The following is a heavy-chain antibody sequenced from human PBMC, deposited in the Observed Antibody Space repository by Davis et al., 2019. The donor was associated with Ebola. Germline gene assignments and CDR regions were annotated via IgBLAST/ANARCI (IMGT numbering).Heavy chain of an antibody. D-gene: IGHD2-2*01. Sequence: ASVKVSCKASGYTFTSYYMHWVRQAPGQGLEWMGIIYPSGGSTSYAQKFQGRVTMTRDTSTSTVYMELSSLRSEDTAVYYCARDRGYCSSTSCYGGWYFDYWGQGTLVTVSS. CDR2: IYPSGGST. CDR3: ARDRGYCSSTSCYGGWYFDY. J-gene: IGHJ4*02. CDR1: GYTFTSYY. V-gene: IGHV1-46*01.